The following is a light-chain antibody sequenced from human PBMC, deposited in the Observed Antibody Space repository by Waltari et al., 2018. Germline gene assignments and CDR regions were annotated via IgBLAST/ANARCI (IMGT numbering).Light chain of an antibody. J-gene: IGLJ3*02. CDR2: DVS. CDR3: CLYAGSYPWV. V-gene: IGLV2-11*01. Sequence: QSALTQPRSVSGSPGQSVTISCTGTSSDVGGYNYVSWYQHHPGKAPKLMIYDVSKRPSGFPDRFSGSKSGNTASLTISGLQAEDEADYYCCLYAGSYPWVFGGGTKLTVL. CDR1: SSDVGGYNY.